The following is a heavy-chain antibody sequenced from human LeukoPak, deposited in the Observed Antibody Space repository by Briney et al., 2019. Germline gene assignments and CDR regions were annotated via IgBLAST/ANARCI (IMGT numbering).Heavy chain of an antibody. V-gene: IGHV4-4*09. J-gene: IGHJ4*02. CDR1: GGSFSGYY. Sequence: SETLSLSCAVYGGSFSGYYWSWIRQPPGKGLEWIGYIYTSGSTNYNPSLKSRVTISVDTSKNQFSLKLSSVTAADTAVYYCARQAVAGTTVLFDYWGQGTLVTVSS. D-gene: IGHD6-19*01. CDR2: IYTSGST. CDR3: ARQAVAGTTVLFDY.